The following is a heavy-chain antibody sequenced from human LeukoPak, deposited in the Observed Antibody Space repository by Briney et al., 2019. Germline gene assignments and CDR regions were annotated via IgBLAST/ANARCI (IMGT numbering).Heavy chain of an antibody. V-gene: IGHV3-23*01. CDR1: GFTFSSYA. J-gene: IGHJ3*02. CDR3: AKDRRGNAPRGAFDI. D-gene: IGHD1-1*01. CDR2: ISGGGGAT. Sequence: PGGSLRLSCAASGFTFSSYAMSWVRQAPGEGLEWVSAISGGGGATFYADSVKDRFTITRDNSKNTLYLQMNGLRAEDTAVYYCAKDRRGNAPRGAFDIWGQGTMVTVSS.